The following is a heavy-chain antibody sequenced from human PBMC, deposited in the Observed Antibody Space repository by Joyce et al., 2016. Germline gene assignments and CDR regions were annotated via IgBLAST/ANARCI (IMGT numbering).Heavy chain of an antibody. D-gene: IGHD5-24*01. CDR2: IYYSGIT. Sequence: QLQLQESGPGLVKPSETLSLTCTVSGDSIRRSSYYWGWIRQPPGKGLDWIGSIYYSGITSYNPALKSRVTISVDTSKNQFSLKLSSVTAADTAVYYCARESGGYNPRDFDYWGQGTLVTVSS. J-gene: IGHJ4*02. CDR3: ARESGGYNPRDFDY. CDR1: GDSIRRSSYY. V-gene: IGHV4-39*07.